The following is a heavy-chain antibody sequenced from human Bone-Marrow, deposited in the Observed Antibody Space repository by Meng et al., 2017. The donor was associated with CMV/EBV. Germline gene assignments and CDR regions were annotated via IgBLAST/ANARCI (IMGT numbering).Heavy chain of an antibody. V-gene: IGHV3-30*02. CDR2: IRYDGSNK. J-gene: IGHJ6*02. D-gene: IGHD2-2*01. Sequence: GGSRRLSCAASGFTFSTYGMHWVRQAPGKGLEWVAFIRYDGSNKYYADSVKGRFTISRDNSKNTLYLQMNSMRAEDTAVYYCAKDSVVVVPAAPDFPREYGMDVWGQGTTVTASS. CDR3: AKDSVVVVPAAPDFPREYGMDV. CDR1: GFTFSTYG.